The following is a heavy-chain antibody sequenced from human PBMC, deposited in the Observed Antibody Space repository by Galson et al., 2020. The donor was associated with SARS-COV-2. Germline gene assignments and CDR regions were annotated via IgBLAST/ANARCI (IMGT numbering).Heavy chain of an antibody. Sequence: GGSLRLSCTASGFTFGDYTMNWFRQAPGKGLEWVGFIRHKTYGGTTKYAASVKDRFIISRDDSKGIAYLQMNSLKTEDTAVYYCTRAAYDSSAARDYWGQGTLVTVSS. CDR2: IRHKTYGGTT. V-gene: IGHV3-49*03. CDR1: GFTFGDYT. CDR3: TRAAYDSSAARDY. J-gene: IGHJ4*02. D-gene: IGHD3-22*01.